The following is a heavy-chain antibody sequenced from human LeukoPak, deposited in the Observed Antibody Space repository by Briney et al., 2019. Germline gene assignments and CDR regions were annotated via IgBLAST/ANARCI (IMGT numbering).Heavy chain of an antibody. V-gene: IGHV3-48*01. D-gene: IGHD3-10*01. J-gene: IGHJ4*02. Sequence: GGSLRLSCAASGLTISSYSMNWVSQAPGKGLQWVSYISSSSSTIYYADSVKGRFTISRDNAKNSLYLQMNSLRAEDTAVYYCARALWFGETFPAYWGQGTLVTVSS. CDR2: ISSSSSTI. CDR3: ARALWFGETFPAY. CDR1: GLTISSYS.